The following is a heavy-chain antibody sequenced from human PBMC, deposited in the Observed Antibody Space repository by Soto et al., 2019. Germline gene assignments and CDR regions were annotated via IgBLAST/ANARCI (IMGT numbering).Heavy chain of an antibody. J-gene: IGHJ2*01. CDR2: ISTSSSSI. CDR1: GFTFSIYS. V-gene: IGHV3-21*01. Sequence: GGSLRLSCAASGFTFSIYSMNWVRQAPGKGLEWVSYISTSSSSIYYADSVKGRFTISRDNAKNSLYLQMNSLKAEDSAVYYCARGYSSDWYSGWYFDLWGRGTLVTVSS. CDR3: ARGYSSDWYSGWYFDL. D-gene: IGHD6-13*01.